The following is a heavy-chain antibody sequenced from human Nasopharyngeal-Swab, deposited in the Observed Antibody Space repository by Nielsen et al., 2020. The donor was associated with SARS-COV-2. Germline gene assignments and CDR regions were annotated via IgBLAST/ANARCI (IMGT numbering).Heavy chain of an antibody. J-gene: IGHJ6*02. CDR1: GYTFTSYG. V-gene: IGHV1-18*01. Sequence: ASVNVSCKASGYTFTSYGISWVRQAPGQGLEWMGWISAYNGNTNYAQKLQGRVTMTTDTSTSTAYMELRSLRSDDTAVYYCARESEGPSDYYYYGMDVWGQGTTVTVSS. CDR2: ISAYNGNT. CDR3: ARESEGPSDYYYYGMDV.